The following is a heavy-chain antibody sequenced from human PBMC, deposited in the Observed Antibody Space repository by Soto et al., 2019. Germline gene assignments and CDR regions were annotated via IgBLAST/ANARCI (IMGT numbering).Heavy chain of an antibody. CDR2: IFYSGSP. V-gene: IGHV4-31*03. CDR3: AREPLT. CDR1: GGSISSGGYY. Sequence: PSETLSLTCTVSGGSISSGGYYWSWIRQHPGKGLEWIGYIFYSGSPSYNPSLKFRFTISVDTSKNQFSLKLSSVTAADTAVYYCAREPLTWGQGTLVTVSS. J-gene: IGHJ4*02.